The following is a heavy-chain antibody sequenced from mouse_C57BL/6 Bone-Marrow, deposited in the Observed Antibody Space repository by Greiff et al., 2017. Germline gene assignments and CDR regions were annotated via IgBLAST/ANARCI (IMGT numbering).Heavy chain of an antibody. V-gene: IGHV1-50*01. CDR1: GYTFTSYW. CDR2: IDPSDSYT. D-gene: IGHD1-1*01. J-gene: IGHJ1*03. CDR3: ASDGITTVVATDWYVDV. Sequence: VQLQQPGAELVKPGASVKLSCKASGYTFTSYWMQWVKQRPGQGLEWIGEIDPSDSYTNYNQKFKGKATLTVDTSSSTAYMQLSSLTSEDSAVYYCASDGITTVVATDWYVDVWGTGTTVTVSS.